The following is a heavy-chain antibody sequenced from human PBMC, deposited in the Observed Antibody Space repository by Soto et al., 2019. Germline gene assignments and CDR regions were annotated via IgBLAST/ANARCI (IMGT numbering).Heavy chain of an antibody. CDR2: ISANDVGT. CDR1: GFTLRNYA. CDR3: AKAKNDYNWDNRPPFDY. D-gene: IGHD1-20*01. J-gene: IGHJ4*02. Sequence: GGSLRLSCEASGFTLRNYAMTWIRQAPGKGLEWVSLISANDVGTYYAESVKTRFTISTDQSRNTVYLQMNSLRADDTAIYYCAKAKNDYNWDNRPPFDYWGQGTLVTVSS. V-gene: IGHV3-23*01.